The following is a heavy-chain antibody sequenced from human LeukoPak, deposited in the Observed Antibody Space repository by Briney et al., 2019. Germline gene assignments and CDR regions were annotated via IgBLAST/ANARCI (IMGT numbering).Heavy chain of an antibody. CDR2: IYPGDSDT. CDR1: GYIFTSYW. V-gene: IGHV5-51*01. J-gene: IGHJ3*02. CDR3: ARLLWFGGEDAFDI. D-gene: IGHD3-10*01. Sequence: GESLKICCECGGYIFTSYWIGWRRPMAGKLLEWMGIIYPGDSDTRYSPSFQGQVTISADKTISNAYLQWSSLKASDTAMYYCARLLWFGGEDAFDIWGEGTMVTVSS.